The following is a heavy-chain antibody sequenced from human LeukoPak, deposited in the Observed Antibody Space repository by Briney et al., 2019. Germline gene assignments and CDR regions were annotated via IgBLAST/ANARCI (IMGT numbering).Heavy chain of an antibody. CDR1: GYTFTDYF. J-gene: IGHJ4*02. Sequence: GASVKVSCKASGYTFTDYFIHWVRQAPGQGLEWMGRINPNSGGTNYVQKFQDRVTMTRDTSINTAYMELSRLRSDDTAVYYCARIWLKKGGYCSGGYCYFDYWGQGTLVTVSS. D-gene: IGHD2-15*01. V-gene: IGHV1-2*06. CDR2: INPNSGGT. CDR3: ARIWLKKGGYCSGGYCYFDY.